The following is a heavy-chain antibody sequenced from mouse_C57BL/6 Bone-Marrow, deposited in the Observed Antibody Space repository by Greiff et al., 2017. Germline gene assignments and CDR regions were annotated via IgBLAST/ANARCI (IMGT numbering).Heavy chain of an antibody. V-gene: IGHV1-72*01. CDR2: IDPNSGGT. CDR3: ARGGGWLLYWYFDV. J-gene: IGHJ1*03. Sequence: VQLQQPGAELVKPGASVTLSCKASGYTFTSYWMHWVKQRPGRGLEWIGRIDPNSGGTKYNETFKSKATLTVDKPSSTDYMQLSSLTSEDSAVYYCARGGGWLLYWYFDVWGTGTTVTVSS. CDR1: GYTFTSYW. D-gene: IGHD2-3*01.